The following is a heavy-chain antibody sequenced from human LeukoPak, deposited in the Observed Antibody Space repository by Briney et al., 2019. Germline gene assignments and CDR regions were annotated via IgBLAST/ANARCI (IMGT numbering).Heavy chain of an antibody. Sequence: GGSLRLSCAASGFTFSRYSMNWVRQAPGKGLEWVSYISSKNVIYYADSVKGRFTISRDNAKNSLYLQMNSLRAEDTAVYYCARPVESYYYMDVWGKGTTVTVPS. CDR1: GFTFSRYS. V-gene: IGHV3-48*04. CDR2: ISSKNVI. D-gene: IGHD3-3*01. J-gene: IGHJ6*03. CDR3: ARPVESYYYMDV.